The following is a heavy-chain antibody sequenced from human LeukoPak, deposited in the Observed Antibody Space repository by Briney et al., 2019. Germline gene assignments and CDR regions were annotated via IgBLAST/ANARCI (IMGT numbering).Heavy chain of an antibody. CDR3: ARGSNTGLAY. V-gene: IGHV4-34*01. CDR1: GGSFRGYY. CDR2: INHSGNT. J-gene: IGHJ4*02. Sequence: SETLSLTCAVYGGSFRGYYWSWIRQPPGKGLEWIGEINHSGNTNYNPSLESRATISVDTSKNQFSLKLSSVTAADTAVYYCARGSNTGLAYWGQGTLVTVSS. D-gene: IGHD3-16*01.